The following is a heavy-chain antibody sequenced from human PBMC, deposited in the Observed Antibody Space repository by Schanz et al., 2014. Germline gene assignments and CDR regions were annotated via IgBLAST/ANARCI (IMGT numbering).Heavy chain of an antibody. CDR1: GFTFSDYG. V-gene: IGHV3-30*03. CDR3: ARVQGYHDFWSGYYPPDY. CDR2: ISYDGSFE. J-gene: IGHJ4*02. D-gene: IGHD3-3*01. Sequence: QVQLVESGGGVVQPGRSLRLSCGASGFTFSDYGTHWVRQAPGKGLEWVAFISYDGSFEDYLDSVKGRFTISRDNSKDTVYLQMNSLRAEDTAVYYCARVQGYHDFWSGYYPPDYWGQGTLVTVSS.